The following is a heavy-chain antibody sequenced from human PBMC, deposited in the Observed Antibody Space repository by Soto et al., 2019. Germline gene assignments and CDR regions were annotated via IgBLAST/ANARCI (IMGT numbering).Heavy chain of an antibody. J-gene: IGHJ5*02. CDR1: GFTFSSYS. D-gene: IGHD6-19*01. V-gene: IGHV3-21*01. Sequence: GGSLRLSCAASGFTFSSYSMNWVRQAPGKGLEWVSSISSSSSYIYYADSVKGRFTISRDNAKNSLYLQMNSLRAEDTAVYYCASFPVAVAGTQPWGQGTLVTVSS. CDR2: ISSSSSYI. CDR3: ASFPVAVAGTQP.